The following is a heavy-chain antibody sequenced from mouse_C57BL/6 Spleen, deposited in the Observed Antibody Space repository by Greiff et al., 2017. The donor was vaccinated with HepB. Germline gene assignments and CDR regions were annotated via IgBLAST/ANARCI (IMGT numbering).Heavy chain of an antibody. Sequence: QVQLQQPGTELVKPGASVKLSCKASGYTFTSYWMHWVKQRPGQGLEWIGNINPSNGGTNYNEKFKSKATLTVDTSSSTAYMQLSSLTSEDSAVYYCARSGTLYYYAMDYWGQGTSVTVSS. D-gene: IGHD4-1*01. V-gene: IGHV1-53*01. CDR2: INPSNGGT. CDR1: GYTFTSYW. CDR3: ARSGTLYYYAMDY. J-gene: IGHJ4*01.